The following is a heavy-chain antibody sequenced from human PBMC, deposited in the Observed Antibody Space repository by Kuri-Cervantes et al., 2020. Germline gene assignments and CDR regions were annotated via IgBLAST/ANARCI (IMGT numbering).Heavy chain of an antibody. CDR3: ARGDNYYYYGMDV. CDR1: GGSISSGGFY. J-gene: IGHJ6*02. Sequence: LRLSCTVSGGSISSGGFYWSWVRQHPGKGLEWIGYIYHSGSTYYNPSLKSRVTISVDTSKNQFSLKLSSVTAADTAVYYCARGDNYYYYGMDVWGQGTTVTVSS. V-gene: IGHV4-31*03. CDR2: IYHSGST. D-gene: IGHD2-15*01.